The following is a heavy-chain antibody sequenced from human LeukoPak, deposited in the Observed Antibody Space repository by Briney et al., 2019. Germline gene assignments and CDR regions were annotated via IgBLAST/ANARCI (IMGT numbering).Heavy chain of an antibody. V-gene: IGHV1-69*13. J-gene: IGHJ6*02. D-gene: IGHD3-10*01. Sequence: ASVKVSCKASGGTFSSYAISWVRQAPGQGLELMGGIIPIFGTANYAQKLQGRVTITADESTSTAYMELSSLRSEDTAVYYCARPWFGELSHYGMDVWGQGTTVTVSS. CDR3: ARPWFGELSHYGMDV. CDR1: GGTFSSYA. CDR2: IIPIFGTA.